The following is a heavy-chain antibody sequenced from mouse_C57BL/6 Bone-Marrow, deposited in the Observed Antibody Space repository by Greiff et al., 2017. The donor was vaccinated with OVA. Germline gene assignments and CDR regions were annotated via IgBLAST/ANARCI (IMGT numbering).Heavy chain of an antibody. CDR2: IDPENGDT. V-gene: IGHV14-4*01. J-gene: IGHJ3*01. D-gene: IGHD2-2*01. CDR1: GFNIKDDY. CDR3: TFMVTTRFAY. Sequence: VQLKQSGAELVRPGASVKLSCTASGFNIKDDYMHWVKQRPEQGLEWIGWIDPENGDTEYASKFQGKATITADTSSNTAYLQLSSLTSEDTAVYYCTFMVTTRFAYWGQGTLVTVSA.